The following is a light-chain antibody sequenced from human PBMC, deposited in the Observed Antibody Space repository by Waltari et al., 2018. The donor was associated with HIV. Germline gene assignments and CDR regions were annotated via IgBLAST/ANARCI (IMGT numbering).Light chain of an antibody. V-gene: IGLV2-23*02. Sequence: QSALTQPASVSGSPGQSITIHCTGTNSDIGNYNLVTWYQQHSGRVPKVLIFEVTTRPSGISHRFSGSKSDNTSSLTISGLQAEDDADYYCSSDATGNTYVFGTGTSVTVL. CDR2: EVT. CDR1: NSDIGNYNL. CDR3: SSDATGNTYV. J-gene: IGLJ1*01.